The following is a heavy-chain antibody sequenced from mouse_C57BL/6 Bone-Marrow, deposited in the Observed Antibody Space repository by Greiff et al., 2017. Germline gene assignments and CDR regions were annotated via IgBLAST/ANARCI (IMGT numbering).Heavy chain of an antibody. CDR2: IDPNSGGT. CDR1: GYTFTSYW. J-gene: IGHJ2*01. Sequence: QVQLQQPGAELAKPGASVKLSCKASGYTFTSYWMHWVKQRPGRGLEWIGRIDPNSGGTKYNEKFKSKATMTVAKPSSTAYMQLSSLTSEDSAVYYCTREGLTAQATSFVYWGQGTTLTGSS. V-gene: IGHV1-72*01. D-gene: IGHD3-2*02. CDR3: TREGLTAQATSFVY.